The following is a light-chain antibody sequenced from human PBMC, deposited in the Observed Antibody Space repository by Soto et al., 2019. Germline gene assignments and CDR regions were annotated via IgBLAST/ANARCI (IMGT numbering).Light chain of an antibody. Sequence: QSVLTQPASVSGSPGQSITISCTGTSSDVGGYNYVSWYQQYPGKAPKLMIYEVNNRPSGVSNRFSGSKSGNTASLTISGLQAEEEADYYCSSYTTTNTYVFGPGTKVTVL. V-gene: IGLV2-14*01. CDR2: EVN. J-gene: IGLJ1*01. CDR3: SSYTTTNTYV. CDR1: SSDVGGYNY.